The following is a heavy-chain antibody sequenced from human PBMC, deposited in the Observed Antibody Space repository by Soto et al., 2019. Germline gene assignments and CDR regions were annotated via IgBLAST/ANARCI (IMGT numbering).Heavy chain of an antibody. V-gene: IGHV4-31*02. CDR3: ARAPGRMMNALRYYYGLDV. Sequence: QVQLQESGPGLVKPSETLSFTCNVSGGSISSGGYYWSWIRQLPGKGLEWIGYIYHRGGTYYNPALKRRITISVDTYKNPFSLKMTSVTAADTAVYFCARAPGRMMNALRYYYGLDVWGQGTTVTVSS. CDR1: GGSISSGGYY. D-gene: IGHD2-8*01. CDR2: IYHRGGT. J-gene: IGHJ6*02.